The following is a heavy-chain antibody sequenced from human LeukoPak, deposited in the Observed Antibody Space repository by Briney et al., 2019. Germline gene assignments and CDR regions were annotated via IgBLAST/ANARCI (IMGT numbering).Heavy chain of an antibody. D-gene: IGHD3-16*01. CDR3: ATSRWGNFDV. V-gene: IGHV4-4*07. CDR1: GVPISSYY. J-gene: IGHJ4*02. CDR2: IYTSGSP. Sequence: SETLSLTCTVSGVPISSYYWSWIRQPAGKGPEWIGRIYTSGSPNYNPSLKSRATILVDNSKNQFSLHLRSVTAADTGVNYCATSRWGNFDVWGQGTVVTVSS.